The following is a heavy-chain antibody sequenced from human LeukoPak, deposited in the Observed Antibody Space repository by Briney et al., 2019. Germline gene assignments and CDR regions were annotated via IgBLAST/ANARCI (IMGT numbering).Heavy chain of an antibody. CDR3: AGIAAAGAPPE. Sequence: ASVTVSCKASGYTFISYVISWVRPAPGQGLAWMGWISAYNGNKNYPQKLQGRVTMTTHTSTSTAYTELSSLRSEDTAVYYCAGIAAAGAPPEWGQGTLVTVSS. CDR2: ISAYNGNK. D-gene: IGHD6-13*01. V-gene: IGHV1-18*01. J-gene: IGHJ4*02. CDR1: GYTFISYV.